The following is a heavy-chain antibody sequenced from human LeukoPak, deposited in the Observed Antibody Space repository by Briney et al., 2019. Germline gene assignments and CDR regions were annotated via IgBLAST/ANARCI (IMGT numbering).Heavy chain of an antibody. CDR3: ARGPYSYDSSGAFDI. V-gene: IGHV4-34*01. Sequence: SETLSLTCAVYGGSFSDYYWNWIRQPPGKGLEWIGEINHSGSTNYNPSLKSRVTISVDTSKNQFSLKLSSVTAADTAVYFCARGPYSYDSSGAFDIWGQGTMVTVSS. J-gene: IGHJ3*02. CDR2: INHSGST. D-gene: IGHD3-22*01. CDR1: GGSFSDYY.